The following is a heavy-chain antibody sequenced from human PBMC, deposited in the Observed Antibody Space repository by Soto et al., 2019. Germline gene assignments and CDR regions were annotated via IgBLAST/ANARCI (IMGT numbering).Heavy chain of an antibody. V-gene: IGHV1-69*08. CDR2: IITLLGIP. Sequence: QVQLVQSGAEVKKPGSSVRVSCQASGGTFSSSTISWVRQAPGQGLEWMGKIITLLGIPNYAHKFQGRVTITADKSTSTAYMELRSLRSEDTAVYYCARDRYSHDNSGYQNWFDPWGQGTLVTVSS. D-gene: IGHD3-22*01. CDR3: ARDRYSHDNSGYQNWFDP. J-gene: IGHJ5*02. CDR1: GGTFSSST.